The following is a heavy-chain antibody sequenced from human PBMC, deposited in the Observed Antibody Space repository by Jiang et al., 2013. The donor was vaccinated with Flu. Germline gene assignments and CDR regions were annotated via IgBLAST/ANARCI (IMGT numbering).Heavy chain of an antibody. CDR3: ARILAASVTIDY. V-gene: IGHV4-39*01. J-gene: IGHJ4*02. CDR2: YSGST. Sequence: YSGSTYYNMSLKSRVTISVDTSKNQFSLKLSSVTAADTAVYYCARILAASVTIDYWGKGTLVTVSS. D-gene: IGHD6-13*01.